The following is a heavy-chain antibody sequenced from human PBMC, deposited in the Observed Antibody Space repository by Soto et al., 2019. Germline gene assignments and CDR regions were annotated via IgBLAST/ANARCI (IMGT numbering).Heavy chain of an antibody. CDR3: ARDTQQDSNGYYLEWFDP. CDR2: INPSNDNT. D-gene: IGHD3-22*01. V-gene: IGHV1-18*01. J-gene: IGHJ5*02. CDR1: GFTFYRYG. Sequence: QVQLVQSGAEVKKAGASVKVSCKASGFTFYRYGITWARQAPGQGLEWMGWINPSNDNTNYAQKFRGRVTMTTDASTSTAHMELRSLKSDDTAVYYCARDTQQDSNGYYLEWFDPWGQGTLVTVSS.